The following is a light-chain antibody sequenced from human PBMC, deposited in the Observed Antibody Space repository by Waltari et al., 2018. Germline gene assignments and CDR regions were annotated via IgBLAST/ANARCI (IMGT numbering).Light chain of an antibody. CDR1: QSVNTD. Sequence: EIVLTQSPGTLSLSPGEGATLSCRASQSVNTDLAWYQQRPGQAPRILIYGASSRATGIPDRCSGSGSGTDFTLNISRLDPEDFAVYFCQQYGSSPRTFGQGTKVEVK. CDR3: QQYGSSPRT. V-gene: IGKV3-20*01. J-gene: IGKJ1*01. CDR2: GAS.